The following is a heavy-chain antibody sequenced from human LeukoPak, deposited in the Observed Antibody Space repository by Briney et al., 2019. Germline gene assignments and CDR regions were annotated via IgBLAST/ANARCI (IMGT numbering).Heavy chain of an antibody. V-gene: IGHV4-4*07. D-gene: IGHD2-2*01. J-gene: IGHJ4*02. CDR2: INTSGST. CDR1: GGSISSYY. CDR3: ARRVVVVPAAMSGGAFFDY. Sequence: SETLSLTCTVSGGSISSYYWSWIRRPAGKGLEWIGRINTSGSTNYNPSLKSRVTISVDTSKNQFSLKLSSVTAADTAVYYCARRVVVVPAAMSGGAFFDYWGQGTLVTVSS.